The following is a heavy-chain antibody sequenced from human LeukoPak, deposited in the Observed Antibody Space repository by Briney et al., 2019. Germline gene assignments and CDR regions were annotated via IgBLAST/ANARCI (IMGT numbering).Heavy chain of an antibody. CDR1: GFTFSSYG. CDR3: ARYSSGWPFDT. CDR2: IRSDGSKK. J-gene: IGHJ4*02. Sequence: GGSLRLSCAASGFTFSSYGMHWVRQAPGKGLEWVAFIRSDGSKKYYADSVKGRFSISRDDSNRTLYLQMTSLRPEDTAFYFCARYSSGWPFDTWGQGTLVTVSS. V-gene: IGHV3-30*02. D-gene: IGHD6-19*01.